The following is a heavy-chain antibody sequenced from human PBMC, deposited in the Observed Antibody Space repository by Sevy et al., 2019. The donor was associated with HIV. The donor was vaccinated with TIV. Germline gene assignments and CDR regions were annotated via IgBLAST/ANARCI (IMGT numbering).Heavy chain of an antibody. CDR1: GGSFSGYY. CDR3: ARRDYGSGIYIDY. V-gene: IGHV4-34*01. J-gene: IGHJ4*02. D-gene: IGHD3-10*01. CDR2: IYHSGST. Sequence: SETLSLTCAVYGGSFSGYYWSWIRQPPGKGLEWLGEIYHSGSTNYNPSLKSRITIYLDTSKNQFSLNLNSVTAADTAVYYCARRDYGSGIYIDYWGQGTLVTVSS.